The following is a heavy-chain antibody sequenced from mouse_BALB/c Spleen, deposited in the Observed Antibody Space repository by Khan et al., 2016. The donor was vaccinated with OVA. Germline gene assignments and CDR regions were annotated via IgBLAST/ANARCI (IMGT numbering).Heavy chain of an antibody. Sequence: QVQLKESGPGLVAPSQSLSITCTVSGFSLSRYNIHWVRQPLGKGLEWLGMIWGGGGTDYNSTLKSRLSISTDNSTSQDFLKMNSLQTDDSAMYYWATAYYRYDGSYAMDYWGQGTSVTVSS. CDR1: GFSLSRYN. D-gene: IGHD2-14*01. CDR3: ATAYYRYDGSYAMDY. CDR2: IWGGGGT. V-gene: IGHV2-6-4*01. J-gene: IGHJ4*01.